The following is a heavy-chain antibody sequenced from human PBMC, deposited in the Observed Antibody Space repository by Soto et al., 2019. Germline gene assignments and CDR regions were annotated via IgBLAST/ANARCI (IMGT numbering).Heavy chain of an antibody. V-gene: IGHV4-39*01. CDR2: IYYSGST. Sequence: QLQLQESGPGLVKPSETLSLTCTVSGGSISSSSYYWGWIRQPPGKGLEWIGSIYYSGSTYYNPSLKMRVTISVDTSKNQFSLKQSSVTAADTAVYYCARHQSHSSSYVDPWGQGTLVTVSS. CDR1: GGSISSSSYY. D-gene: IGHD6-13*01. CDR3: ARHQSHSSSYVDP. J-gene: IGHJ5*02.